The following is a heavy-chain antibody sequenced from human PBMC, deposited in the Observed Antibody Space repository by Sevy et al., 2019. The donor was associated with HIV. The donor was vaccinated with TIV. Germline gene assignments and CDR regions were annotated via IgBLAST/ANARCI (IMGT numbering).Heavy chain of an antibody. V-gene: IGHV2-5*02. CDR1: GFSLTTSGVG. CDR3: AHRPDNYDILTGYFPNWFDP. J-gene: IGHJ5*02. Sequence: SGPTLVKPTQTLTLTCTFSGFSLTTSGVGVGWIRQPPGKALEWLALISWDDDKRYSPSLKSRLTITKDTSKNQVVLTMTNMDPVDTATYYCAHRPDNYDILTGYFPNWFDPWGQGTLVTVSS. D-gene: IGHD3-9*01. CDR2: ISWDDDK.